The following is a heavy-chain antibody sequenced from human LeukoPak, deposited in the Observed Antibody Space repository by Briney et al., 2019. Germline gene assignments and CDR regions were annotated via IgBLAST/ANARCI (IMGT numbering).Heavy chain of an antibody. CDR3: ARLTTLSYYYMDV. CDR1: GDSISGYY. CDR2: IYYSGST. V-gene: IGHV4-59*04. D-gene: IGHD1-26*01. Sequence: SETLSLTCTVSGDSISGYYWSWIRQPPGKGLEWIGYIYYSGSTYYNPSLKSRVTISVDTSKNQFSLKLSSVTAADTAVYYCARLTTLSYYYMDVWGKGTTVTVSS. J-gene: IGHJ6*03.